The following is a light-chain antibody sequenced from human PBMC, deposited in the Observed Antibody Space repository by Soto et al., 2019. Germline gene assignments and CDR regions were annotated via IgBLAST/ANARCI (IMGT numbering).Light chain of an antibody. CDR2: DVN. V-gene: IGLV2-11*01. CDR1: SSDVGRYDF. CDR3: CSYVGNFNLV. J-gene: IGLJ2*01. Sequence: QSALTQPRSVSGSPGQSVTISCTGTSSDVGRYDFVSWYQHHPGKVTEVIIYDVNKRPSGVPDRFSGSKSGNTASLTISGLQAEDEADYFCCSYVGNFNLVFGGGTKLTVL.